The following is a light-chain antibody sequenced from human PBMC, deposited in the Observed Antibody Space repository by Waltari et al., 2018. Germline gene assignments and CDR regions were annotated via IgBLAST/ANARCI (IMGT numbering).Light chain of an antibody. CDR2: RNN. Sequence: QSVLTQPPSVSGAPGQTVTISCTGSRSNIGAVYDVHWYQQVPGTAPKLLIFRNNNRPSGVPDRFSGPKSGTSASLAITGLRAEDEAYYYCQSYDSSLSGPVVFGGGTRLIVL. J-gene: IGLJ2*01. CDR1: RSNIGAVYD. V-gene: IGLV1-40*01. CDR3: QSYDSSLSGPVV.